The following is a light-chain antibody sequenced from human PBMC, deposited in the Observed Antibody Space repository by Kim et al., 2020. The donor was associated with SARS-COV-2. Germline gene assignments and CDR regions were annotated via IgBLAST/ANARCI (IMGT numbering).Light chain of an antibody. Sequence: ELTQPPSASGTPGKRVTISCSGSSSNIGSNTVNWYQQLPGTAPKLLIYSNNQRHSGVPDRFSGSKSGTSASLAISGLQSEDEADYYCAAWDDSLRVFGTGTKVTVL. CDR1: SSNIGSNT. CDR2: SNN. CDR3: AAWDDSLRV. V-gene: IGLV1-44*01. J-gene: IGLJ1*01.